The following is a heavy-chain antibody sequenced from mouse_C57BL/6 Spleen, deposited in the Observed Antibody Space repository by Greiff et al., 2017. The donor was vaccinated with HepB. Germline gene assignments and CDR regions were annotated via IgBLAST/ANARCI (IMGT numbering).Heavy chain of an antibody. V-gene: IGHV1-62-2*01. J-gene: IGHJ2*01. CDR2: FYPGSGSI. CDR1: GYTFTEYT. D-gene: IGHD2-5*01. CDR3: ARHEEGSYYSKGDYFDY. Sequence: QLQQSGAELVKPGASVKLSCKASGYTFTEYTIHWVKQRSGQGLEWIGWFYPGSGSIKYNEKFKDKATLTADKSSSTVYMELSRLTSEDSAVYFCARHEEGSYYSKGDYFDYWGQGTTLTVSS.